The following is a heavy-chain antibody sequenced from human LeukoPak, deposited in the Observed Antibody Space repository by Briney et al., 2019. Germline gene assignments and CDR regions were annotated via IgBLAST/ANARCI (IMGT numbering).Heavy chain of an antibody. CDR3: ARAHGGPTNYQH. V-gene: IGHV3-23*01. CDR1: GFTFSSYA. Sequence: GGSLRLSCAASGFTFSSYAMSWVRQAPGKGLEWVSAISGSGGSTYYADSVKGRFTISRDNSKNTLYLQMNSLRAEDTAVYYCARAHGGPTNYQHWGQGTLVTVSS. CDR2: ISGSGGST. J-gene: IGHJ1*01.